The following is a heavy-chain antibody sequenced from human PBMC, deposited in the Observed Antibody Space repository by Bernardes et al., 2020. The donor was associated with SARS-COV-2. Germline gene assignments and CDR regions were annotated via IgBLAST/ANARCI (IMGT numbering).Heavy chain of an antibody. D-gene: IGHD3-16*01. CDR1: GGSMTSQY. CDR3: ARYQNRGLDI. V-gene: IGHV4-59*11. J-gene: IGHJ3*02. CDR2: IYSSGTT. Sequence: SETLSLTCIVSGGSMTSQYWSWIRQSPGKGLEWIGYIYSSGTTNYNPSLRSRVTISVDTSKNQFSLRLSSVTAADTAVYYCARYQNRGLDIWGQGTLVTVSS.